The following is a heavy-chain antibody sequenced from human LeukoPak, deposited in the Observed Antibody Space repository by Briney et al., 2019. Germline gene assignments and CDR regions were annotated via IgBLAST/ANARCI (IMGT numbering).Heavy chain of an antibody. D-gene: IGHD6-13*01. J-gene: IGHJ5*02. Sequence: SETLSLTCAVYGGSFSGYYWSWIRQPPGKGLEWIGEINHSGSTNYNPSLKSRVTISVDTSQNQFSLKLSSVTAADTAVYYCAREGSSWSNWFDPWGQGTLVTVSS. CDR1: GGSFSGYY. V-gene: IGHV4-34*01. CDR2: INHSGST. CDR3: AREGSSWSNWFDP.